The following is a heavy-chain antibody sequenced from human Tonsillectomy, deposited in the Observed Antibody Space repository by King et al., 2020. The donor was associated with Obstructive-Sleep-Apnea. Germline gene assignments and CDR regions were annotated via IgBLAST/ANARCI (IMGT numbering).Heavy chain of an antibody. D-gene: IGHD4-17*01. CDR3: ARDQYGDYADY. Sequence: QLVQSGAEVKKPGASVKVSCKASGYTFTNYGISWVRQAPGQGLEWMGWISAYSGNTHFAQNLQGRVTMTADTSTSTAYMQLRSLRSDDTAVYYCARDQYGDYADYWGQGTLVTVSS. CDR1: GYTFTNYG. J-gene: IGHJ4*02. CDR2: ISAYSGNT. V-gene: IGHV1-18*04.